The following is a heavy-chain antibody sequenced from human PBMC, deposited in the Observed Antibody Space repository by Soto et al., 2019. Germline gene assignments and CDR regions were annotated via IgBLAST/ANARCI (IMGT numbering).Heavy chain of an antibody. CDR3: ATEGPNGYIPYSIET. CDR2: ISRSHSAI. V-gene: IGHV3-48*02. CDR1: GFSLSNSG. Sequence: PGGSLRLSCSASGFSLSNSGMFWVRQAPGKGLEWISYISRSHSAIYYADSVKGRFTMSRDNAKNSLFLQMNSLRDEDRAVYYCATEGPNGYIPYSIETWGQGVPVTVSS. D-gene: IGHD2-15*01. J-gene: IGHJ5*02.